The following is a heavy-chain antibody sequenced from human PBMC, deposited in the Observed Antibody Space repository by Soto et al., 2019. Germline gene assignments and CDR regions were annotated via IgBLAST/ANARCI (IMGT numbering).Heavy chain of an antibody. CDR2: IYDSGST. V-gene: IGHV4-31*03. D-gene: IGHD6-19*01. J-gene: IGHJ4*02. Sequence: QVELQESGPGLVKPSQTLSLTCTVSGGSISSGGYYWSWVRQHPGKGLEWIGYIYDSGSTYYNPSLKSRVTIAIDTSKNQFSLKLTSVTAADTAVYYCASQATGWYPDYWGQGTLVTVSP. CDR1: GGSISSGGYY. CDR3: ASQATGWYPDY.